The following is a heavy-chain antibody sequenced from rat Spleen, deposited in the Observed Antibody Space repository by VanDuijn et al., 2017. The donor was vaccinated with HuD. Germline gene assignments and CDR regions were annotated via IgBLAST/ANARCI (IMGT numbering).Heavy chain of an antibody. J-gene: IGHJ3*01. D-gene: IGHD1-8*01. Sequence: EVQLVESGGGLVQPGRSLKLSCAASGFTFNNYGMHWIRQAPTKGLEWVASISPSGGTTFYRDSVKGRFTISRDNAKNTLYLQMDSLRSEDTATYYCAKEGDGGYSSYPNWFAYWGQGTLVTVSS. CDR3: AKEGDGGYSSYPNWFAY. CDR1: GFTFNNYG. V-gene: IGHV5-19*01. CDR2: ISPSGGTT.